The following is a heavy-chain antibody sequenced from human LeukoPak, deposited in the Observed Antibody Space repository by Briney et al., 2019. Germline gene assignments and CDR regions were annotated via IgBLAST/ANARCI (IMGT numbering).Heavy chain of an antibody. Sequence: SETLSLTCAVYGGSFSGYYWSWIRQPPGKGLEWIGEINHSGSTNYNPSLKSRVTISVDTSKNQFSLKLSSVTAADTAVYYCARGGRGDIVVVPAAHPEGNWFDPWGQGTLVTVS. J-gene: IGHJ5*02. V-gene: IGHV4-34*01. CDR1: GGSFSGYY. CDR2: INHSGST. CDR3: ARGGRGDIVVVPAAHPEGNWFDP. D-gene: IGHD2-2*01.